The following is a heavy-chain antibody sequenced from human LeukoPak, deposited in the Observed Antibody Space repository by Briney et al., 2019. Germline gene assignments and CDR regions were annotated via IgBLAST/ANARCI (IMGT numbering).Heavy chain of an antibody. CDR1: GFTFDDYT. CDR2: ISWDGGST. CDR3: AKGQTGDFAMNNFDY. Sequence: PGGSLRLSCAASGFTFDDYTMHWVRQAPGKGLEWVSLISWDGGSTYYADSVKGRFTISRDNSKNSLYLQMNSLRTEDTALYYCAKGQTGDFAMNNFDYWGQGTLVTVSS. D-gene: IGHD7-27*01. J-gene: IGHJ4*02. V-gene: IGHV3-43*01.